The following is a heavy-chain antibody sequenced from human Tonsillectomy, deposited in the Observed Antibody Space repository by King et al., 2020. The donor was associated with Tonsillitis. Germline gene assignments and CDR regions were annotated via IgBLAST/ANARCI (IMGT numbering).Heavy chain of an antibody. CDR1: GGTFSSYA. CDR2: IIPIFGTA. D-gene: IGHD4-23*01. J-gene: IGHJ4*02. CDR3: ARGGVDYVPNSYYFDY. V-gene: IGHV1-69*01. Sequence: QLVQSGAEVKKPGSSVKVSCKTSGGTFSSYAISWVRQAPGQGLEWMGWIIPIFGTANYAQKFKGIVTITADESTSTAYMELSSLRSEDTAVYYCARGGVDYVPNSYYFDYWGQGTLVTVSS.